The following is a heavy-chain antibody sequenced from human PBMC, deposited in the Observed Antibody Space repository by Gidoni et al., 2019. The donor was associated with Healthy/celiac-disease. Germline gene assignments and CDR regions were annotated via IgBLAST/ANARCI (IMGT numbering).Heavy chain of an antibody. D-gene: IGHD6-19*01. J-gene: IGHJ4*02. Sequence: QVQLQESGPGLVKPSETLSLTCPGSGGSISSYYCSWIRQPAGTGLDWIGRIYTSGSSNYHTSLKSRVTMSVDTSKNQFSLKLSSVTVADTAVYYCARGPSSGWSPGGVFDYWGQGTLVTVSS. CDR3: ARGPSSGWSPGGVFDY. CDR1: GGSISSYY. CDR2: IYTSGSS. V-gene: IGHV4-4*07.